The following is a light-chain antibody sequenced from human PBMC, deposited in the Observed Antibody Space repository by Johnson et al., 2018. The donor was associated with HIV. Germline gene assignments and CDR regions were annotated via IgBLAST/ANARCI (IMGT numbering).Light chain of an antibody. CDR3: GAWDTSLSALYV. Sequence: QSVLIQPPSVSAAPGQKVTISCSGSSSNIGSNYVSWYQQVPGTAPKLLIYENNKRPSGIPDRFSGSKSGTSATLGITGLQTGDEADYYCGAWDTSLSALYVVGTGTKVTVL. J-gene: IGLJ1*01. V-gene: IGLV1-51*02. CDR2: ENN. CDR1: SSNIGSNY.